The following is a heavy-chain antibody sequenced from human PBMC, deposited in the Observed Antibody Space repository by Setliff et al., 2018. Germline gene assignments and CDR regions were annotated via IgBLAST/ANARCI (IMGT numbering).Heavy chain of an antibody. Sequence: SETLFLTCTVSGGSISSYYWSWIRQPAGKGLEWIGHIYIGGSANYNPSLKSRVTMSIDTSKNQFSLKLNSVTAADMAVYYCAREQWLDPPGYYYMDAWAKGTTVTVSS. J-gene: IGHJ6*03. CDR2: IYIGGSA. CDR3: AREQWLDPPGYYYMDA. CDR1: GGSISSYY. D-gene: IGHD6-19*01. V-gene: IGHV4-4*07.